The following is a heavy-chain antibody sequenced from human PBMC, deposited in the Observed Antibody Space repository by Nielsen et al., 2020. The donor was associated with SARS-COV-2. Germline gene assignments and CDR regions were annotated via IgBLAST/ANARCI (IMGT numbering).Heavy chain of an antibody. CDR1: GFTFSSYW. CDR3: ARESGSGWTLSSSVYFDY. V-gene: IGHV3-7*03. Sequence: ESLKISCAASGFTFSSYWMSWVRQAPGKGLEWVANIKQDGSEKYYVDSVKGRFTISRDNAKNSLYLQMNSLRAEDTAVYYCARESGSGWTLSSSVYFDYWGQGTLVTVSS. J-gene: IGHJ4*02. D-gene: IGHD6-19*01. CDR2: IKQDGSEK.